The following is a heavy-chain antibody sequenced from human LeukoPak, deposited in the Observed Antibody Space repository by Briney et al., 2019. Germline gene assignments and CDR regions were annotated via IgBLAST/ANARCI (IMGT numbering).Heavy chain of an antibody. D-gene: IGHD2-2*01. CDR2: ISPSGGST. Sequence: ASVKVSCKASGYTFTNYYMHWVRQAPGQGPEWMGAISPSGGSTRYAQKFQGRVTMTRDTSTSTVYMELSSLRSEDTAVYYCARGRRYCSSTSCSCYFDYWGQGTLVTVSS. V-gene: IGHV1-46*01. CDR3: ARGRRYCSSTSCSCYFDY. J-gene: IGHJ4*02. CDR1: GYTFTNYY.